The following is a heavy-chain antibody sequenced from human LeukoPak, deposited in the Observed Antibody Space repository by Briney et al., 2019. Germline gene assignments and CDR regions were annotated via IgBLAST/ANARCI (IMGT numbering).Heavy chain of an antibody. J-gene: IGHJ3*02. Sequence: SETLSLTCTVSGGSISSYYWSWIRQPAGKGLEWIGRIYTSGSTNYNPSLKSRVTMSVDTSKNQFSLKLSSVTAADTAVYYCARDRGTTVTDDAFDIWGQGTMVTVSS. CDR1: GGSISSYY. CDR3: ARDRGTTVTDDAFDI. D-gene: IGHD4-11*01. CDR2: IYTSGST. V-gene: IGHV4-4*07.